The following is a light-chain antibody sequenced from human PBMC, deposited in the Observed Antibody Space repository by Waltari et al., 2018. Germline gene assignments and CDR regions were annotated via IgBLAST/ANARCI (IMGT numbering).Light chain of an antibody. CDR2: DVY. CDR1: SSDLVDSNY. V-gene: IGLV2-8*01. CDR3: SSFAGTHHVV. J-gene: IGLJ2*01. Sequence: SALTQPPSASGSPGQSATISRTAPSSDLVDSNYAPWYQQHPGKVPKLMIYDVYKRPSGVPDRFSGYKSGNTAFLTVSGLQGEDEADYYCSSFAGTHHVVFGGGTKLTVL.